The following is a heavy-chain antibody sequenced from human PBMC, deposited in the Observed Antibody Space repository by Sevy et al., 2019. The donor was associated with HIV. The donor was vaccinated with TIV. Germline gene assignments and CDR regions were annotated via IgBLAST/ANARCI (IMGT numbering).Heavy chain of an antibody. CDR2: ISSSSSYI. Sequence: GGSLRLSCAASGFTFSSYSMNWVRQAPGKGLEWVSSISSSSSYIYYADSVKGRFTISRDNAKNSLYLQMNSLRAEDTAVYYSARETSGGSSRDAFDIWGQGTMVTVSS. CDR3: ARETSGGSSRDAFDI. CDR1: GFTFSSYS. J-gene: IGHJ3*02. D-gene: IGHD2-15*01. V-gene: IGHV3-21*01.